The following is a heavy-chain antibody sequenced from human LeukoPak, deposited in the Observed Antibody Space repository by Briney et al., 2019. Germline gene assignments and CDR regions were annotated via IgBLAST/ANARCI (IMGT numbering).Heavy chain of an antibody. V-gene: IGHV3-21*01. CDR2: ISSSSSYI. J-gene: IGHJ6*02. Sequence: PGGSLRLSCAASGFTFSSYSMNWVRQAPGKGLEWVSSISSSSSYIYYADSVKGRFTISRDNAKNSLYLQMNSLRAEDTAVYYCARDPYCSSTSCYPVYYYGMDVWGQGTTVTVSS. D-gene: IGHD2-2*01. CDR1: GFTFSSYS. CDR3: ARDPYCSSTSCYPVYYYGMDV.